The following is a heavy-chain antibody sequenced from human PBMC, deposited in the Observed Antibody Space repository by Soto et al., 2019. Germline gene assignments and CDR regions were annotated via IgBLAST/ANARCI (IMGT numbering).Heavy chain of an antibody. CDR1: GFTFDDYA. CDR3: AKFTAVAGRRGAFDY. V-gene: IGHV3-9*01. D-gene: IGHD6-19*01. CDR2: ISWNSGSI. Sequence: GGSLRLSCAASGFTFDDYAMHWVRQAPGKGLEWVSGISWNSGSIGYADSVKGRFTISRDNAKNSLYLQMNSLRAEDTALYYCAKFTAVAGRRGAFDYWGQGTLVTVSS. J-gene: IGHJ4*02.